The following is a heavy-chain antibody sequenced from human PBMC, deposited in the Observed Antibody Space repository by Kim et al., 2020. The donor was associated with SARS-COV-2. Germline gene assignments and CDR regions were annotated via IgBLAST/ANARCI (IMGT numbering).Heavy chain of an antibody. J-gene: IGHJ4*02. CDR3: ARGPATAMSYFDY. Sequence: SETLSLTCTVSGGSISFSYWSWIRQPPGKGLEWIGYIYYSGSTDYNPSFKSRVTISVDTSKNQFSLKLSSVTAADTAVYYCARGPATAMSYFDYWGPGTLVTVSS. D-gene: IGHD2-21*02. V-gene: IGHV4-59*01. CDR2: IYYSGST. CDR1: GGSISFSY.